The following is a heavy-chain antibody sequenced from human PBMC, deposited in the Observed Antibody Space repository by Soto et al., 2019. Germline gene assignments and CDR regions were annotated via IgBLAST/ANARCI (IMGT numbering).Heavy chain of an antibody. Sequence: GGSLRLSCAASGFTVSSNYMSWVRQAPGKGLEWVSVIYSGGSTYYADSVKGRFTISRDNSKNTLYLQMNSLRAEDTAVYYCASTLRIAAAGDYYYYGMDVWGQGTTVTVSS. J-gene: IGHJ6*02. CDR2: IYSGGST. CDR1: GFTVSSNY. D-gene: IGHD6-13*01. CDR3: ASTLRIAAAGDYYYYGMDV. V-gene: IGHV3-53*01.